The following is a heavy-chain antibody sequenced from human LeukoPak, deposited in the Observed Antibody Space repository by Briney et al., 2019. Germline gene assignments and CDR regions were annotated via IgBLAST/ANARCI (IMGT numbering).Heavy chain of an antibody. Sequence: ASVKVSCKASGYTFTGYYMHWVRQAPGQGLEWMGWINPNSGGTNYAQKFQGRVTMTRDTSISTAYMELSRLRSDDTAVYYRARGYYYDSSGYYLRFDYWGQGTLVTVSS. CDR3: ARGYYYDSSGYYLRFDY. V-gene: IGHV1-2*02. CDR1: GYTFTGYY. J-gene: IGHJ4*02. CDR2: INPNSGGT. D-gene: IGHD3-22*01.